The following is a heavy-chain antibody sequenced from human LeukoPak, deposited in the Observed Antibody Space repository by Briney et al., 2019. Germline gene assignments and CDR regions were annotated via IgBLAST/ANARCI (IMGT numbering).Heavy chain of an antibody. D-gene: IGHD4-17*01. CDR1: GFTFSSYA. CDR3: ARVTVTAPYYYYYGMDV. Sequence: GGSLRLSCAASGFTFSSYAMHWVRQAPGKGLEWVAVISYDGSNKYYADSVKGRFTISRDNSKNTLYLQMNSLRAEDTAVYYCARVTVTAPYYYYYGMDVWGQGTTVTVSS. CDR2: ISYDGSNK. J-gene: IGHJ6*02. V-gene: IGHV3-30-3*01.